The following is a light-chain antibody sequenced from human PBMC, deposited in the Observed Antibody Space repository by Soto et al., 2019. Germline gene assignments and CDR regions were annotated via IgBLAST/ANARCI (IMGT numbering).Light chain of an antibody. CDR3: YQYNGSPNT. CDR2: ATS. Sequence: IVLTQSPGTLSLSPGETATLSCRTSQTISRDDLAWYQQRTGQAPRLLVSATSRRATGIPDRFNSYGSGTDFTLTISSLEPEDFGVYYCYQYNGSPNTFRPGTRVDIK. V-gene: IGKV3-20*01. CDR1: QTISRDD. J-gene: IGKJ3*01.